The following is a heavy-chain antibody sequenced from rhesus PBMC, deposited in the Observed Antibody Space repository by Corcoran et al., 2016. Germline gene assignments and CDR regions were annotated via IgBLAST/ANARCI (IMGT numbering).Heavy chain of an antibody. Sequence: QVQLQESGPGLVKPSETLSLTCAVSGYSISSNYSIWIRPPPGKGLEWSGYIYGSIGSTYDNPSRKSLVTISTDTSKNQFSLKLSSVTAADTAVYYCARGNTYFDYWGQGVRVTVSS. J-gene: IGHJ4*01. CDR1: GYSISSNY. D-gene: IGHD1-38*01. V-gene: IGHV4-147*01. CDR3: ARGNTYFDY. CDR2: IYGSIGST.